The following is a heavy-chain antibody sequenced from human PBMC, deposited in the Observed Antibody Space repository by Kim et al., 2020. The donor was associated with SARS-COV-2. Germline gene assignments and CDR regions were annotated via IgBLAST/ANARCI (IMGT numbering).Heavy chain of an antibody. V-gene: IGHV3-30*04. CDR3: AREPGHIVVVPAAIIDRYYYYYGMDV. CDR1: GFTFSSYA. J-gene: IGHJ6*02. Sequence: GGSLRLSCAASGFTFSSYAMHWVRQAPGKGLEWVAVISYDGSNKYYADSVKGRFTISRDNSKNTLYLQMNSLRAEDTAVYYCAREPGHIVVVPAAIIDRYYYYYGMDVWGQGTTVTVSS. D-gene: IGHD2-2*01. CDR2: ISYDGSNK.